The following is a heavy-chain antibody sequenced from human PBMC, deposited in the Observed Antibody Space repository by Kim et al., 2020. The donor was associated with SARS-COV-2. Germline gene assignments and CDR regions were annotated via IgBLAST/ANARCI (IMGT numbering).Heavy chain of an antibody. CDR3: ARDGYSYDQGYYYYGMDV. CDR1: GFTFSSYW. V-gene: IGHV3-7*03. Sequence: GGSLRLSCAASGFTFSSYWMSWVRQAPGKGLEWVANIKQDGSEKYYVDSVKGRFTISRDNAKNSLYLQMNSLRAEDTAVYYCARDGYSYDQGYYYYGMDVWGQGTTVTVS. J-gene: IGHJ6*02. CDR2: IKQDGSEK. D-gene: IGHD5-18*01.